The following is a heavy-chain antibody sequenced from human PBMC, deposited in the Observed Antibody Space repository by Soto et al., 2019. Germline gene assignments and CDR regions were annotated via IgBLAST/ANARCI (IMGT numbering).Heavy chain of an antibody. D-gene: IGHD1-26*01. CDR2: ISASGGYK. CDR1: GFNFNTYS. Sequence: EVRLVESGGGLVKPGGSLRVSCAASGFNFNTYSMNWVRQAPGKGLEWVSFISASGGYKYYADSVRGRFTISRDNAKKPVYLEMNSLTADDSAVYFCAGERSALPGARDAMDVWGQGTTVTVSS. J-gene: IGHJ6*02. CDR3: AGERSALPGARDAMDV. V-gene: IGHV3-21*02.